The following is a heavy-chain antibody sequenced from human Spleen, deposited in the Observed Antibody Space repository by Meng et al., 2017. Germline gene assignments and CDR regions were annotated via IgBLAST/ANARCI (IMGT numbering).Heavy chain of an antibody. CDR2: INHSGST. J-gene: IGHJ4*02. Sequence: QVQQQHGGAGLLKTSETLSLTWAVYGGSFSGYYWSWIRQPPGKGLEWIGEINHSGSTNYNQSLKSRVTISVDTSKNQFSLKLSSVTAADTAVYYCARRHNWGWVPIDYWGQGTLVTVSS. D-gene: IGHD7-27*01. CDR3: ARRHNWGWVPIDY. V-gene: IGHV4-34*01. CDR1: GGSFSGYY.